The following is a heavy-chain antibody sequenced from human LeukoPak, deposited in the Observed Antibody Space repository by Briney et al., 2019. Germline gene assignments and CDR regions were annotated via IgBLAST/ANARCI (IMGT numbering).Heavy chain of an antibody. CDR3: ARRGKKGYYYHMDV. J-gene: IGHJ6*03. Sequence: SETLSLTCAVYGGSFGGYYWSWIRQPPGKGLEWIGEINHSGSTNYNPSLKSRVTISVDTSKNQFSLKLSSVTAADTAVYYCARRGKKGYYYHMDVWGKGTTVTISS. D-gene: IGHD5-12*01. CDR1: GGSFGGYY. V-gene: IGHV4-34*01. CDR2: INHSGST.